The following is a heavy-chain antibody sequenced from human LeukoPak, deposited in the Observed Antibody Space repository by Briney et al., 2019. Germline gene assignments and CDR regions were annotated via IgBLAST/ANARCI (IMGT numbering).Heavy chain of an antibody. V-gene: IGHV3-23*01. J-gene: IGHJ4*02. D-gene: IGHD3-22*01. CDR1: GFTFSSNA. CDR3: AKVRDYYDSSGYYYDY. Sequence: PGGSLRLSCAASGFTFSSNAMSWVRQAPGKGLEWVSSISGSGGNTYYADSVKGRFTISRDNSKNTLYLQMNSLRAEDTAVYYCAKVRDYYDSSGYYYDYWGQGTLVTVSS. CDR2: ISGSGGNT.